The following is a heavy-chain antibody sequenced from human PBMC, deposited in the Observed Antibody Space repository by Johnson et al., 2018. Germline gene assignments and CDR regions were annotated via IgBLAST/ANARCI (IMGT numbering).Heavy chain of an antibody. CDR3: ARDRGYCSGGSCYRYFQH. V-gene: IGHV1-8*01. Sequence: QVQLVQSGAEVKKPGSSXKVSCKASGGSFSSYTVNWVRQATGQGLEWMGWMNPNSGNTGDAQKFQGRVTMTRNTSISTAYMELSSLRSEDTAVYYCARDRGYCSGGSCYRYFQHWGQGTLVTVSS. D-gene: IGHD2-15*01. J-gene: IGHJ1*01. CDR1: GGSFSSYT. CDR2: MNPNSGNT.